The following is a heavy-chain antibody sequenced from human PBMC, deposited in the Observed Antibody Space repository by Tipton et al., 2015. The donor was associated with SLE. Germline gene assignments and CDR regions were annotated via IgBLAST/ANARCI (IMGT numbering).Heavy chain of an antibody. CDR2: IYYRGTT. CDR3: ARVDGDYGDAFDI. J-gene: IGHJ3*02. D-gene: IGHD4-17*01. V-gene: IGHV4-59*01. CDR1: GGSLTNYY. Sequence: LRLSCSVSGGSLTNYYWNWIRQPPGKGLEWLGYIYYRGTTYYNPSLKSRVTMSVDTSKNQFSLRLTSVTAADTAVYYCARVDGDYGDAFDIWGQGTLVTVSS.